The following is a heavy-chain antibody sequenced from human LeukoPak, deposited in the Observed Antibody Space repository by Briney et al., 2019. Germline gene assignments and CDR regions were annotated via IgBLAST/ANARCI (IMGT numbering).Heavy chain of an antibody. CDR1: GDSVSSNSAA. D-gene: IGHD2-2*01. V-gene: IGHV6-1*01. J-gene: IGHJ6*04. CDR3: VRDVSYCSSTSCYYYYYYAMDV. CDR2: TYYRSKWYN. Sequence: PSQTLSRTCAISGDSVSSNSAAWNWIRQSPSRGLEWLGRTYYRSKWYNDYAVSVKSRITINPDTSKNQFSLQLNSVTPEDTAVYYCVRDVSYCSSTSCYYYYYYAMDVWGKGTTVTVSS.